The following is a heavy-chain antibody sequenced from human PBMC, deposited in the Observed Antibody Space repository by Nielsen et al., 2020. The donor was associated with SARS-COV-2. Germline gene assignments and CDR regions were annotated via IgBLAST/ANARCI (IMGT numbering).Heavy chain of an antibody. V-gene: IGHV3-23*01. CDR2: ISGSGGST. CDR3: AKGRHYCSSTSCFDYYYYGMDV. D-gene: IGHD2-2*01. J-gene: IGHJ6*02. CDR1: GFTFSSYA. Sequence: GGSLRLSCAASGFTFSSYAMSWVRQAPGKGLEWVSAISGSGGSTYYADFVKGRFTISRDNSKNTLYLQMNSLRAEDTAVYYCAKGRHYCSSTSCFDYYYYGMDVWGQGTTVTVSS.